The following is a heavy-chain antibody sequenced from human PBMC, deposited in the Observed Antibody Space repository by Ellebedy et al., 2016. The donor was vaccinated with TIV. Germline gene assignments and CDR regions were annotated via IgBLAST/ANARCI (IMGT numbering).Heavy chain of an antibody. D-gene: IGHD6-19*01. Sequence: MPSETLSLTCTVSGAPIDSYYWTWIRQPPGTGLEWFGYIYFSGTTNYSPSLQSRVTISVDTSKRQFSLKLSSVTAADTAVYYCAGAVAGILHWGQGTLVTVSS. V-gene: IGHV4-59*01. CDR3: AGAVAGILH. J-gene: IGHJ4*02. CDR2: IYFSGTT. CDR1: GAPIDSYY.